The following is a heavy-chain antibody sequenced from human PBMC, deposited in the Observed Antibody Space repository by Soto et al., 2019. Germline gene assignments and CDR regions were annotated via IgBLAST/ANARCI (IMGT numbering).Heavy chain of an antibody. CDR2: IIPNFDTP. V-gene: IGHV1-69*01. CDR3: AVAMVREILIFESSGMPV. Sequence: QVHLVQSGAEVKKPGSSVKVSCKTSGGSFNNYAVSWVRQAPGQGLEWMGGIIPNFDTPNYAQKFQNRVTIIADESTSTVYMELRSLRSNDTAVYYCAVAMVREILIFESSGMPVWGQGTTVIVSS. CDR1: GGSFNNYA. J-gene: IGHJ6*02. D-gene: IGHD3-10*01.